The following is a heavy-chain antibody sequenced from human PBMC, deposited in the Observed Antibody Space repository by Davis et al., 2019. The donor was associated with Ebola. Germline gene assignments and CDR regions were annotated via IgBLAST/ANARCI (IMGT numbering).Heavy chain of an antibody. D-gene: IGHD3-22*01. J-gene: IGHJ4*02. CDR2: IKSKTDGGTT. Sequence: PGGSLRLSCAASGLTFSDAWMSWVRQTPGKGLEWVGRIKSKTDGGTTDYAAPVKGRFTISRDDSKNTLYLQMNSLKTEDTAVYYCTTESITTGLVYLYSKFDYWGQGTLVTVSS. CDR1: GLTFSDAW. CDR3: TTESITTGLVYLYSKFDY. V-gene: IGHV3-15*01.